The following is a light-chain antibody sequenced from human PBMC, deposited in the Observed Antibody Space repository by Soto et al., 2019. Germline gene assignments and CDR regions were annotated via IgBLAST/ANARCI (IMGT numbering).Light chain of an antibody. V-gene: IGKV1-39*01. CDR1: QSISSY. Sequence: DFQMTQSPSSLSASVGVRVTITCRASQSISSYLNWYQQKPGKAPKLLIYAASSLQSGVPSRFSGSGSGTDFTLTISSLQPEDFATYYCQQTYSSLYTFGQGTELEIK. CDR2: AAS. CDR3: QQTYSSLYT. J-gene: IGKJ2*01.